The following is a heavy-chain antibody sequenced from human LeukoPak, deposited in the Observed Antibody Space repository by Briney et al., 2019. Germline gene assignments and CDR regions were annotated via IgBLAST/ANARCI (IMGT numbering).Heavy chain of an antibody. V-gene: IGHV1-2*02. Sequence: ASVKVPCKASGYTFTGYYMHWVRQAPGQGLEWMGWINPNSGGTNYAQKFQGRVTMTRDTSISTAYMELSRLRSDDTAVYYCARPGDGYSSGWPLQHWGQGTLVTVSS. D-gene: IGHD6-19*01. J-gene: IGHJ1*01. CDR2: INPNSGGT. CDR1: GYTFTGYY. CDR3: ARPGDGYSSGWPLQH.